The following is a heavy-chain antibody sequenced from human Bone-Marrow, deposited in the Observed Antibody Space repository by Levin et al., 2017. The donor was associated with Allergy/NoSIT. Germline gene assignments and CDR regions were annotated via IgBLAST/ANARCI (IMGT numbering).Heavy chain of an antibody. D-gene: IGHD3-10*01. V-gene: IGHV3-23*01. CDR2: VSGTGTAT. J-gene: IGHJ4*02. CDR1: GFTFNYYD. CDR3: AKIITSVAVGY. Sequence: GGSLRLSCAASGFTFNYYDMTWVRQAPGKGLEWVSAVSGTGTATYYADSVKGRFTISRDNSKNTLYLHMNSLRAEDTAIYYCAKIITSVAVGYWGQGTLVTVSS.